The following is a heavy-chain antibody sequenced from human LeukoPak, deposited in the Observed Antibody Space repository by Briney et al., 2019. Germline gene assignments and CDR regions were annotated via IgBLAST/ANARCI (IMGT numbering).Heavy chain of an antibody. D-gene: IGHD3-9*01. CDR1: GFTFSSYG. CDR3: AREILESSLRYFDRFDF. Sequence: GGSLRLSCAASGFTFSSYGMHWVRQAPGKGLEWVAVIWYDGSNKYYADSVKGRFTISRDNSKNTLYLQMNSLRAEDTAVYYCAREILESSLRYFDRFDFWGQGTLVTVSS. V-gene: IGHV3-33*01. CDR2: IWYDGSNK. J-gene: IGHJ5*01.